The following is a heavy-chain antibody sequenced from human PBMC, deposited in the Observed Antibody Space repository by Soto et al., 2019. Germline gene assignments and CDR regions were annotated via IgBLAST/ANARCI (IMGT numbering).Heavy chain of an antibody. CDR1: GDSLTNNHW. J-gene: IGHJ4*02. Sequence: QLQLRESGPGLVQPSGTLSLTCDVSGDSLTNNHWWSWVRQAPGKGLEWIGEIWHTGRPNYNPSLKSRVASSIDKSKNQFSLKLGSVTAADTAVYYCVRDSRTGCSSINCYMHWGQGTLVTVSS. CDR3: VRDSRTGCSSINCYMH. V-gene: IGHV4-4*02. CDR2: IWHTGRP. D-gene: IGHD2-15*01.